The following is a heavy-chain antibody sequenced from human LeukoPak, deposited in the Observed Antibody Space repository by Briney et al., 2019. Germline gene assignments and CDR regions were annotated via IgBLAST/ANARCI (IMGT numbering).Heavy chain of an antibody. D-gene: IGHD2-2*01. V-gene: IGHV1-18*01. Sequence: GASVNVSCKVSGYTFTSYGISGVRQAPGRGVEWIGWISAYNGNTNYAQKLQGRVTMTTDTSTSTAYMELRSLRSDDTAVYYCARNGVGDAAAEYFQHWGQGTLVTVSS. CDR2: ISAYNGNT. J-gene: IGHJ1*01. CDR1: GYTFTSYG. CDR3: ARNGVGDAAAEYFQH.